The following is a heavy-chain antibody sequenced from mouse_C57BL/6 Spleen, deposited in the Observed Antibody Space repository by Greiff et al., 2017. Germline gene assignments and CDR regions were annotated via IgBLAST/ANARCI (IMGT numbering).Heavy chain of an antibody. Sequence: QVQLQQPGAELVRPGSSVKLSCKASGYTFTSYWMDWVKQRPGQGLEWIGNIYPSDSETHYNQKFKDKATLTVDKSSSTAYMQLSSLTSEDSAVYYCARKSSLWYFDVWGTGTTVTVSS. V-gene: IGHV1-61*01. CDR1: GYTFTSYW. D-gene: IGHD1-1*01. J-gene: IGHJ1*03. CDR3: ARKSSLWYFDV. CDR2: IYPSDSET.